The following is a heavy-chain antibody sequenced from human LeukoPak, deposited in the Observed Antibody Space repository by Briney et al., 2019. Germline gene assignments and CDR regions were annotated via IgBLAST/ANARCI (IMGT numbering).Heavy chain of an antibody. J-gene: IGHJ3*02. CDR3: HKSVYCSSSSCYEAFDI. CDR1: GFTFSSYW. V-gene: IGHV3-7*01. CDR2: IKQDGSAK. Sequence: GSLRLSCAASGFTFSSYWMSWVRQAPGKGLEWVANIKQDGSAKYYVDSVKGRFTISRDNAKNSLYLQMNSLRAEDTAVYYCHKSVYCSSSSCYEAFDIWGQGTMVTVSS. D-gene: IGHD2-2*01.